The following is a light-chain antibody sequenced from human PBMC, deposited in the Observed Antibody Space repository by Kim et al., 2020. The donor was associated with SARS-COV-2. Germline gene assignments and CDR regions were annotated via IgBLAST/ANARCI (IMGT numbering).Light chain of an antibody. CDR3: SSYTSISTVV. CDR1: SSDVGSYNY. Sequence: QSALTQPASVSGSPGQSITISCTGTSSDVGSYNYVSWYQQHPGKVPKLMISDVSNRPSGVSNRFSGSKSGNTASLTISGLQAEDEADYYCSSYTSISTVVFCGGTQLTVL. J-gene: IGLJ3*02. V-gene: IGLV2-14*03. CDR2: DVS.